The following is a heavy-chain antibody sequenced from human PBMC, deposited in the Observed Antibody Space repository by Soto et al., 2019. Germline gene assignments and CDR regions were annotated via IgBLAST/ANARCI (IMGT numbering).Heavy chain of an antibody. D-gene: IGHD1-26*01. CDR2: ISYDGSNK. CDR1: GFTFSSYG. J-gene: IGHJ4*01. V-gene: IGHV3-30*18. CDR3: AKELVSGSYESFYYFDY. Sequence: GGSLRLSCAASGFTFSSYGMHWVRQAPGKGLEWVAVISYDGSNKYYADSVKGRFTISRDNSKNTLYLQMNSLRAEDTAVYYCAKELVSGSYESFYYFDYWGQGTLVTVSS.